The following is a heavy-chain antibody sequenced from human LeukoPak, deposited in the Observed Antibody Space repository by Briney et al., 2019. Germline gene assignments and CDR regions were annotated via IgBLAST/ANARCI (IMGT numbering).Heavy chain of an antibody. J-gene: IGHJ3*02. Sequence: GGSLRLSCAASGFTFSSYSMYWVRQAPGKGLEWVSSISSSSSYIYYADSVKGRFTISRDNAKNSLYLQMNSLKAEDTAVYYCARDRSGWYRNAFDIWGQGTMVTVS. CDR2: ISSSSSYI. V-gene: IGHV3-21*01. D-gene: IGHD6-19*01. CDR3: ARDRSGWYRNAFDI. CDR1: GFTFSSYS.